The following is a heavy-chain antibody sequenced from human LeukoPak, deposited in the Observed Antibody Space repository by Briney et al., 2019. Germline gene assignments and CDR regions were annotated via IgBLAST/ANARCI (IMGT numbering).Heavy chain of an antibody. J-gene: IGHJ4*02. Sequence: ASVKVSCKASVYTFTSYGISWVRQAPGQGREGMGWISAYNGNTNYAQKLQGRVTMTTDTSTSTAYMELRSLRSDDTAVYYCARDEDTATAPDYWGQGTLVTVSS. CDR1: VYTFTSYG. D-gene: IGHD5-18*01. CDR2: ISAYNGNT. CDR3: ARDEDTATAPDY. V-gene: IGHV1-18*01.